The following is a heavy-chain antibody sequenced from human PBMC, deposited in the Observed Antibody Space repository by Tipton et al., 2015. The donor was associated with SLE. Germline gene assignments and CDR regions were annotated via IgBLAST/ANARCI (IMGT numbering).Heavy chain of an antibody. CDR3: ARGWGSWPYYFDY. J-gene: IGHJ4*02. CDR1: GYSISSGYY. CDR2: IYHSGST. Sequence: TLSLTCTVSGYSISSGYYWGWIRQPPGKGLEWIGSIYHSGSTYYNPSLKSRVTISVDTSKNQFSLKLSSVTAADTAEYYCARGWGSWPYYFDYWGQGTLVTVSS. V-gene: IGHV4-38-2*02. D-gene: IGHD6-13*01.